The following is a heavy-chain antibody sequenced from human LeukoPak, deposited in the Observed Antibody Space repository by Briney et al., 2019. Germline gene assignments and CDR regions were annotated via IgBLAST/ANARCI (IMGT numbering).Heavy chain of an antibody. CDR1: GGSFSGYY. V-gene: IGHV4-34*01. J-gene: IGHJ5*02. CDR3: ARRGVRGPLNWFDP. CDR2: INHSGST. D-gene: IGHD3-10*01. Sequence: KSSETLSLTCAVYGGSFSGYYWSWIRQPPGKGLEWIGEINHSGSTNYNPSLKSRVTISVDTSKNQFSLKLSSVTAADTAVYYCARRGVRGPLNWFDPWGQGTLVTVSS.